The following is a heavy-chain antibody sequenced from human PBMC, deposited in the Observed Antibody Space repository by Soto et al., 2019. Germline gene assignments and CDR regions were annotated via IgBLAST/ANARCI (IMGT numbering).Heavy chain of an antibody. CDR2: INQDGSEK. CDR1: GFSFRSYW. J-gene: IGHJ6*02. Sequence: EVQLVESGGGLVQPGGSLRLSCVASGFSFRSYWMTWVRQAPGKGLEWVANINQDGSEKYYVDSVKGRFTFSRDNAKNSVYLQMKSLRVEDTAVYYCARAHPRNSYYAMDVWGQGTTVIVSS. CDR3: ARAHPRNSYYAMDV. V-gene: IGHV3-7*01. D-gene: IGHD2-15*01.